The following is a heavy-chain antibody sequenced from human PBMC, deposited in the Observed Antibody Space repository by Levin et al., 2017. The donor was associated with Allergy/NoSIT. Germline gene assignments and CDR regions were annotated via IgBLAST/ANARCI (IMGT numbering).Heavy chain of an antibody. CDR3: ARHRNGRGDGLDI. Sequence: RGESLKISCKGSGYSFTSYWIAWVRQMPGKGLEWMGVIYSGDSNNRDSSSSFQGQVTISADKSISTAYLQWSSLKASDTAMYYCARHRNGRGDGLDIWGQGTMVTVSS. J-gene: IGHJ3*02. V-gene: IGHV5-51*01. CDR2: IYSGDSNN. CDR1: GYSFTSYW. D-gene: IGHD1-26*01.